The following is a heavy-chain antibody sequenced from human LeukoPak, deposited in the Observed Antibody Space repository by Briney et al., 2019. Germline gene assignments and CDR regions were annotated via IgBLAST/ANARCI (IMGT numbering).Heavy chain of an antibody. CDR1: GFTFSSYA. V-gene: IGHV3-23*01. CDR3: ARVAYDSSGYYPDAFDI. CDR2: ISGSGGST. D-gene: IGHD3-22*01. J-gene: IGHJ3*02. Sequence: GGSLRLSCAASGFTFSSYAMSWVRQAPGKGLEWVSAISGSGGSTYYADSVKGRFTISRDNSKNTLYLQMNSLRAEDTAVYYCARVAYDSSGYYPDAFDIWGQGTMVTVSS.